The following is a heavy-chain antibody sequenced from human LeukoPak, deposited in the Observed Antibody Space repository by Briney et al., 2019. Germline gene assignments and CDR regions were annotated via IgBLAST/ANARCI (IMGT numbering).Heavy chain of an antibody. V-gene: IGHV4-4*09. J-gene: IGHJ5*02. CDR3: ARFIRGYNYVWFDP. D-gene: IGHD5-24*01. Sequence: SETLSLTCTVSGGSFSSYNWSWIRQPPGKGLEWIGYIYTSGSTNYNTSLKSRITISVDTSKNQYSLKLSSVTAADTAVYYCARFIRGYNYVWFDPWGQGTLVTVSS. CDR1: GGSFSSYN. CDR2: IYTSGST.